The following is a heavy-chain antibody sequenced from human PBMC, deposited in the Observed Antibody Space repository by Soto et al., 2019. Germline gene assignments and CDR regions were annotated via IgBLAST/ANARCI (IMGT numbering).Heavy chain of an antibody. J-gene: IGHJ3*02. CDR2: ISYDGSNK. CDR1: TVSSNY. CDR3: ARKSSTSGAFDI. Sequence: TVSSNYMYWVRQAPGKGLEWGAVISYDGSNKYYEDSVKGLFTISRDNSKNTLYLQMNSLRAEYTAVYYCARKSSTSGAFDIWGQGTMVTVSS. V-gene: IGHV3-30*03. D-gene: IGHD2-2*01.